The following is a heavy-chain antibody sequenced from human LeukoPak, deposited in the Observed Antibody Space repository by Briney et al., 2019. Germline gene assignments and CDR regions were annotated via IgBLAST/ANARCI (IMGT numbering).Heavy chain of an antibody. J-gene: IGHJ4*02. V-gene: IGHV4-59*01. CDR3: ARDTRSYDTSGYYYFDY. CDR1: GASTTSYY. Sequence: WETLSLTCSVSGASTTSYYWNWIRQAPGKGLEWIGYIYSDGTTSYSPSLRSRVTISIDTSRNQFSLKLSSVTAADAAVYYCARDTRSYDTSGYYYFDYWGQGALVTDSS. D-gene: IGHD3-22*01. CDR2: IYSDGTT.